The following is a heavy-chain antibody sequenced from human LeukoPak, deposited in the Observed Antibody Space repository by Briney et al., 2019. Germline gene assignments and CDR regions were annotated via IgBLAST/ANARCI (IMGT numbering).Heavy chain of an antibody. Sequence: SETLSLTCAVYGGSFSGYYWSWIRQPPGKGLEWIGEINHSGSTNYNPSLKSRVTISVDTSKNQFSLKLSSVTAADTAVYYCARAYYDFWSAGYYYYMDVWGKGTTVTASS. D-gene: IGHD3-3*01. CDR1: GGSFSGYY. J-gene: IGHJ6*03. CDR3: ARAYYDFWSAGYYYYMDV. CDR2: INHSGST. V-gene: IGHV4-34*01.